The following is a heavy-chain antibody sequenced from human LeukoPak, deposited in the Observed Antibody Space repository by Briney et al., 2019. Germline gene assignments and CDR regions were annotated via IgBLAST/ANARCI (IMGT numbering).Heavy chain of an antibody. Sequence: KAGGSLRLSCAASGFTFSSCMNWVRQAPGKGLEWVSSISSSSSYVHYADSVKGRFTISRDNAKNSLYLQMNSLRAEDTAVYYCARDPYYYGSGSYYDYWGQGTLVTVSS. CDR3: ARDPYYYGSGSYYDY. CDR2: ISSSSSYV. D-gene: IGHD3-10*01. V-gene: IGHV3-21*01. J-gene: IGHJ4*02. CDR1: GFTFSSC.